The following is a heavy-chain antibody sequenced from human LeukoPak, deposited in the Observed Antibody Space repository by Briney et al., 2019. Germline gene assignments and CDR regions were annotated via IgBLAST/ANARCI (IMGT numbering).Heavy chain of an antibody. CDR2: VYYSGST. CDR3: ARRPDATSHFDC. D-gene: IGHD6-6*01. V-gene: IGHV4-59*08. CDR1: GGSIRSYF. Sequence: SETLSLTCTVSGGSIRSYFWSWIRQPPGKGLEWIGYVYYSGSTNYNPSLKSRVTISVDTSKKQFSLKLSSVTAADTAVYYCARRPDATSHFDCWGQGTLVTVSS. J-gene: IGHJ4*02.